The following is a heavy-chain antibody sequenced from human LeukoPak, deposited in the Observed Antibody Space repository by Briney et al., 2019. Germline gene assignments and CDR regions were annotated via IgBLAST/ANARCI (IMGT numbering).Heavy chain of an antibody. D-gene: IGHD2-8*01. Sequence: GGSLRLSCAASGFTFSSYAMHWVRQAPGKGLEWVAVISYDGSNKYYADSVKGRFTISRDNSKNTLYLQMNSLRAEDTAVYYCAREGVSPGGIDYWGQGTLVTVSS. J-gene: IGHJ4*02. CDR1: GFTFSSYA. CDR2: ISYDGSNK. CDR3: AREGVSPGGIDY. V-gene: IGHV3-30-3*01.